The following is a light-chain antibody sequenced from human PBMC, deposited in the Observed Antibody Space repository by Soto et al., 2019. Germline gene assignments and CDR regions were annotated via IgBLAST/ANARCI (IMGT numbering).Light chain of an antibody. CDR3: QTWGTGPAV. V-gene: IGLV4-69*01. J-gene: IGLJ7*01. CDR2: LNSDGSH. CDR1: SGHSSYA. Sequence: QSVLTQSPSASASLGASVKLTCTLSSGHSSYAIAWHQQQTEKGPRYLMKLNSDGSHSKGDGIPDRFSGSSSGAERYLTISSLPSEDEADYYCQTWGTGPAVFGGGTQLTVL.